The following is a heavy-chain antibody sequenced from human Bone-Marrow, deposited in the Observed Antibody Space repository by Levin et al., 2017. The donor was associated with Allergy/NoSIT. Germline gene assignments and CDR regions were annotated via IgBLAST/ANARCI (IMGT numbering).Heavy chain of an antibody. D-gene: IGHD6-19*01. J-gene: IGHJ3*02. Sequence: ETLSLTCAASGFTFSRYGMSWVRQAPGKGLEWVSALSGSGGSTYYADSVKGRFTVSRDNSKNTLFLQMNSLRVEDTAVYYCAKDRGWYGDAFDRGGQGAMVTVSS. CDR3: AKDRGWYGDAFDR. CDR2: LSGSGGST. CDR1: GFTFSRYG. V-gene: IGHV3-23*01.